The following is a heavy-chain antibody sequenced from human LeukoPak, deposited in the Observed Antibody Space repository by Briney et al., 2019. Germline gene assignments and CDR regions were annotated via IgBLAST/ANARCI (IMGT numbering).Heavy chain of an antibody. CDR2: IYTSGST. J-gene: IGHJ4*02. CDR3: ARDGYCSSTNCYAPY. Sequence: SETLSLTCTVSGGSISSYYWSWIRQPAGKGLEWIGRIYTSGSTNYNPSLKSRVTISVDTSKNQFSLKLSSVTAADTAVYYCARDGYCSSTNCYAPYWGQGTLVTVSS. CDR1: GGSISSYY. V-gene: IGHV4-4*07. D-gene: IGHD2-2*01.